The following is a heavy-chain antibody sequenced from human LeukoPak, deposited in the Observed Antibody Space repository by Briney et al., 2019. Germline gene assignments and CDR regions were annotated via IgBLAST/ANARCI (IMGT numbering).Heavy chain of an antibody. Sequence: GGSLRLSCAASGFTFSNAWMSWVRQAPGKGLEWVGRIKSKTDGGTTDYAAPVKGRLTISRDDSKNTLYLQMNSLKTDDTAVYYCTTPNYGSGSYYNVSSEYFQHWGQGTLVTVSS. CDR2: IKSKTDGGTT. CDR1: GFTFSNAW. J-gene: IGHJ1*01. CDR3: TTPNYGSGSYYNVSSEYFQH. D-gene: IGHD3-10*01. V-gene: IGHV3-15*01.